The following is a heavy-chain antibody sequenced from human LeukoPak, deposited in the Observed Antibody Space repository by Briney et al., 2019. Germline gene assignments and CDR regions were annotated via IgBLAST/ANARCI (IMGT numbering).Heavy chain of an antibody. CDR2: ISSSGSTI. D-gene: IGHD3-22*01. V-gene: IGHV3-11*01. Sequence: PGGSLGLSCAASGFTFSDYYMSWLRQAPGKGLEWVSYISSSGSTIYYADSVKGRFTISRDNAKNSLYLQMNSLRAEDTAVYYCARVQPHYYDSSGYPPDYWGQGTLVTVSS. CDR1: GFTFSDYY. J-gene: IGHJ4*02. CDR3: ARVQPHYYDSSGYPPDY.